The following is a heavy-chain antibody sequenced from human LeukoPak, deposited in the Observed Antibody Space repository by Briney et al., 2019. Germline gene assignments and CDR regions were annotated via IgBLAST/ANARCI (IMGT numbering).Heavy chain of an antibody. J-gene: IGHJ5*02. D-gene: IGHD2/OR15-2a*01. V-gene: IGHV1-2*02. CDR2: INPDTGGS. Sequence: ASVKVSCKASGYIFTDYYIHWVRQAPGQGLEWMGSINPDTGGSKYGQKFQGRVTMTRDTSINTAYMEVSRLRSDDMAMYYCARDLYQNWFEPWGQGTLVTVSS. CDR3: ARDLYQNWFEP. CDR1: GYIFTDYY.